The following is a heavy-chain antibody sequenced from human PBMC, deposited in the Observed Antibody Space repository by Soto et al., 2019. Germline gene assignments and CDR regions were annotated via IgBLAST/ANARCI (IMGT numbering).Heavy chain of an antibody. V-gene: IGHV3-23*01. CDR2: IGTSAST. CDR1: GFTFSSYS. D-gene: IGHD2-2*01. Sequence: DVRLLESGGGLVQPGGSLRLSCAASGFTFSSYSMSWVRQAPGKGLEWVSTIGTSASTYYGDSVRCRFTISRDNSRNTLYLQMNSLRAEDTAVYYCADLSRDCTSSNCDWGQGTLVTVSS. J-gene: IGHJ4*02. CDR3: ADLSRDCTSSNCD.